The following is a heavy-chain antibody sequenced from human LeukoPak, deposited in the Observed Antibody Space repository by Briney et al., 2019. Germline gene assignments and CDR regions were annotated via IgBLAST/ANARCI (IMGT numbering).Heavy chain of an antibody. D-gene: IGHD4-17*01. CDR2: ISSSSIYI. Sequence: PGGSLRLSCAASGFTFSSYYMNWVRQAPGKGLEWVSSISSSSIYIYYADSVKGRFTISRDNAKNSLYLQMNSLRAEDTAVYYCAKLNDYGDYTVGYFDYWGQGTLVTVSS. V-gene: IGHV3-21*04. CDR3: AKLNDYGDYTVGYFDY. CDR1: GFTFSSYY. J-gene: IGHJ4*02.